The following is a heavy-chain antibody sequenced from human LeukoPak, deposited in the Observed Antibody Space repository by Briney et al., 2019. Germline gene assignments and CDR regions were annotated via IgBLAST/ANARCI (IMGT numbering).Heavy chain of an antibody. CDR3: ARDQGYYYMDV. CDR2: IKQDGSEK. J-gene: IGHJ6*03. Sequence: GGSLRLSCAASGFTFSSYLMSWVRQAPGKGLEWVANIKQDGSEKYYVDSVKGRFTISRDNAKNSLYLQMNSLRAEDTAVYYCARDQGYYYMDVWGKGTTVTVSS. CDR1: GFTFSSYL. V-gene: IGHV3-7*01.